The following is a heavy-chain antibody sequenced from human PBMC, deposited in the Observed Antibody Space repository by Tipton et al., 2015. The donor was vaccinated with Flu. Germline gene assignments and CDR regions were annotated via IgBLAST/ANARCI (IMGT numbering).Heavy chain of an antibody. J-gene: IGHJ4*02. V-gene: IGHV3-74*01. Sequence: GSLRLSCAASGFTFSDYWMHWVRQDTGGGLMWVSNISPDGGTTNYADSVKGRFTMSRDNAKNTLSLQMSGLRAEDTGVYYCARGYWEPLDYWGQGTRVTVSS. D-gene: IGHD1-26*01. CDR2: ISPDGGTT. CDR3: ARGYWEPLDY. CDR1: GFTFSDYW.